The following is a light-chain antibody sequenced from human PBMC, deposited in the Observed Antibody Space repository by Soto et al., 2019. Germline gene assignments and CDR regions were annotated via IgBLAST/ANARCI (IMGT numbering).Light chain of an antibody. J-gene: IGKJ2*03. V-gene: IGKV3-11*01. CDR2: DAS. CDR3: QQRSG. CDR1: QSLSSY. Sequence: EIVLTQSPATLSLSPGERATLSCRASQSLSSYLAWYQQKPGQAPRLLIYDASNRATGIPARFSGSGSGTDFTLTISSLEPEDFAVYYCQQRSGFGQGTKLEIK.